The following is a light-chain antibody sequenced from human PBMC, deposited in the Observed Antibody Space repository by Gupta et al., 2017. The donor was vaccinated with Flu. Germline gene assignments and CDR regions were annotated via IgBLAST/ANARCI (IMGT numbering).Light chain of an antibody. V-gene: IGKV4-1*01. J-gene: IGKJ1*01. Sequence: MGGEATINCRCCQKVLYNCNDYNYLAWYQQTPGQPPKLLIYLASNRESGVPDRFSGSGSGANFTLTISSLQAEDVAVYYCKQDESSPPTFGQGTKVEIK. CDR2: LAS. CDR1: QKVLYNCNDYNY. CDR3: KQDESSPPT.